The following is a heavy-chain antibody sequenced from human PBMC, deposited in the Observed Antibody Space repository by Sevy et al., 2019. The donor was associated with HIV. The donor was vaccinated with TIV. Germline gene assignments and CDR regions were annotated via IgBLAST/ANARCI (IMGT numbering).Heavy chain of an antibody. CDR1: GYTFTAYY. J-gene: IGHJ4*02. V-gene: IGHV1-2*06. D-gene: IGHD6-19*01. CDR2: INPNSGGT. Sequence: ASVKVSCKASGYTFTAYYMHWVRQAPGQGLEWMGRINPNSGGTNYAQKFSGRVTMTRETSIRTAYIELSRLRSDDTAVYYCARFRTSSGWYLDYWGQGTLVTVSS. CDR3: ARFRTSSGWYLDY.